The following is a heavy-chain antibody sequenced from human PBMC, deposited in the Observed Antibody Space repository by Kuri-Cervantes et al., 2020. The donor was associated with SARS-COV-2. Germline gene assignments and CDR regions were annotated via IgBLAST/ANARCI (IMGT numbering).Heavy chain of an antibody. Sequence: SETLSPTCTVSGVSITSRTYFWGWIRQSPGKGLEWIGSIDHSGTTYYSPPLKSRVTMSVDTPNNQFSLMLTSVTAADTAVYYCARRAPTSTRLSGGYLGFFDYWGQGTLVTVSS. J-gene: IGHJ4*02. V-gene: IGHV4-39*01. CDR1: GVSITSRTYF. D-gene: IGHD1-26*01. CDR2: IDHSGTT. CDR3: ARRAPTSTRLSGGYLGFFDY.